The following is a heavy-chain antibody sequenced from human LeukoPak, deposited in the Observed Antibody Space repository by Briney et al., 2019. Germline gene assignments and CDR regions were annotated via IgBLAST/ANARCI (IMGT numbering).Heavy chain of an antibody. CDR2: IYYSGST. V-gene: IGHV4-59*08. CDR1: GGSISSYY. Sequence: PSETLSLTCTVSGGSISSYYWSWIRQPPGKGLEWIGYIYYSGSTNYTPSLKSRVTISVDTSKNQFSLKLSSVTAADTAVYYCARADSSPNYYYYGMDVWGQGTTVTVSS. CDR3: ARADSSPNYYYYGMDV. J-gene: IGHJ6*02. D-gene: IGHD6-13*01.